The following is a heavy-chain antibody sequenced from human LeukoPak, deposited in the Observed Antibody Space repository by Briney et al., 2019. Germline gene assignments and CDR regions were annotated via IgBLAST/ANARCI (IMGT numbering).Heavy chain of an antibody. D-gene: IGHD6-19*01. V-gene: IGHV4-34*01. CDR3: ARGSLSSGWYVPYYYYGMDV. CDR2: INHSGST. CDR1: GGSFSGYH. Sequence: SETLSLTCAVYGGSFSGYHWSWIRQPPGKGLEWIGEINHSGSTNYNPSLKSRVTISVDTSKNQFSLKLSSVTAADAAVCYCARGSLSSGWYVPYYYYGMDVWGQGTTVTVSS. J-gene: IGHJ6*02.